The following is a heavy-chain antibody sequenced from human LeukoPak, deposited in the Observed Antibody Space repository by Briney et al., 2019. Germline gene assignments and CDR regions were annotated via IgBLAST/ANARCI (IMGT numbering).Heavy chain of an antibody. CDR2: ISYDGSNK. J-gene: IGHJ4*02. CDR3: ARDPLGPGYCSGGSCYGGSPYFDY. D-gene: IGHD2-15*01. V-gene: IGHV3-30*04. CDR1: GFTFSSYA. Sequence: GRSLRLSCAASGFTFSSYAMHWVRQAPGKGLEWVAVISYDGSNKYYADSVKGRFTISRDNSKNTLYLQMNSLRAEDTAVYYCARDPLGPGYCSGGSCYGGSPYFDYWGQGTLVTVSS.